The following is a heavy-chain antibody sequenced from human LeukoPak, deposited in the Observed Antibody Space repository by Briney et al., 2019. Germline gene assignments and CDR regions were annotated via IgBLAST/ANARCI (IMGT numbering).Heavy chain of an antibody. V-gene: IGHV3-66*01. D-gene: IGHD6-6*01. CDR2: IYSGGST. Sequence: GGSLRLSCAASGFTVSSNYMSWVRQAPGKGLEWVSVIYSGGSTYYADSVKGRFIISRDDSKNTLYLQMNSLRADDTAVSLCARAKYSTSSGFTVFDYCGQGTLVTVSP. J-gene: IGHJ4*02. CDR1: GFTVSSNY. CDR3: ARAKYSTSSGFTVFDY.